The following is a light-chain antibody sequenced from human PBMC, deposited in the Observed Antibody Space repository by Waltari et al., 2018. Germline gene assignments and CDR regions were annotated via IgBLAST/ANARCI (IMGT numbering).Light chain of an antibody. Sequence: EIVLTQSLATLPLSPGERATLSCRASQIINGYLAWDQQTPDQAPRRLIYEASNRATGIPARFSGSGSGTDFTLTISGLEPEDFAVYHCQQRSNWPLTFGGGTKVELK. V-gene: IGKV3-11*01. CDR1: QIINGY. CDR2: EAS. J-gene: IGKJ4*01. CDR3: QQRSNWPLT.